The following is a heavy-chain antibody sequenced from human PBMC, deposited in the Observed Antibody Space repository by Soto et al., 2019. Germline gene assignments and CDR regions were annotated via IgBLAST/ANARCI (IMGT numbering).Heavy chain of an antibody. D-gene: IGHD3-10*01. V-gene: IGHV5-51*01. CDR2: IYPGDSDT. CDR3: ARVSGSYYNGGMDV. CDR1: GYNFTTYL. Sequence: RESLKISCKGSGYNFTTYLIGWVRQMPGKGLEWMGIIYPGDSDTRYSPSFQGQVTISADKSISTAYLQWGSLKASDTAMYYCARVSGSYYNGGMDVWGQGTTVTVSS. J-gene: IGHJ6*02.